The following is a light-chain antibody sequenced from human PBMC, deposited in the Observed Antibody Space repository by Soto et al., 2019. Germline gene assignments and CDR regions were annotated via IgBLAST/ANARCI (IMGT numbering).Light chain of an antibody. V-gene: IGKV3D-15*01. CDR1: QTVFTN. CDR3: QQYNNWPAIT. J-gene: IGKJ5*01. Sequence: EVVLTQSPATLSVSPGERVTLSCRASQTVFTNLAWYQQKPGQAPRLLIYGASTRATGIPARFSGSGSGTEFTLTISSPQSEDFAVYYCQQYNNWPAITFGQGTRLEIK. CDR2: GAS.